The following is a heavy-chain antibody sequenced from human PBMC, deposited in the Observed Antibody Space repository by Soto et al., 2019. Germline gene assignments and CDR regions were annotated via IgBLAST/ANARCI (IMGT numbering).Heavy chain of an antibody. CDR3: ARDRITIFGVVITRGWFDP. CDR2: INHSGST. D-gene: IGHD3-3*01. CDR1: GGSVSSGSYY. V-gene: IGHV4-61*01. J-gene: IGHJ5*02. Sequence: LSLTCTVSGGSVSSGSYYWSWIRQPPGKGLEWIGYINHSGSTNYNPSLKSRVTISVDTSKNQFSLKLSSVTAADTAVYYCARDRITIFGVVITRGWFDPWGQGTLVTVSS.